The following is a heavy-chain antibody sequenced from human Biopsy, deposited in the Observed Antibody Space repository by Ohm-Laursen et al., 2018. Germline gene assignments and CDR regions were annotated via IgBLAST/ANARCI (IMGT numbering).Heavy chain of an antibody. CDR3: ATKLTGYFHH. CDR1: GGTFSNYG. CDR2: NIPILGTG. V-gene: IGHV1-69*06. Sequence: SVKVSCNSPGGTFSNYGVNWVRQAPGQGLEWPGGNIPILGTGNYAQKFQDRVTVAADTSTSTATMELRSLRSDDTAVYYCATKLTGYFHHWGQGTLVIVSS. D-gene: IGHD3-9*01. J-gene: IGHJ1*01.